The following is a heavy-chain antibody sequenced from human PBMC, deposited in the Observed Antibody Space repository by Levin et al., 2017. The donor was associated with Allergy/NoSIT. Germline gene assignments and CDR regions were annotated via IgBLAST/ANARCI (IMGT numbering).Heavy chain of an antibody. D-gene: IGHD5-12*01. CDR1: GFTVSSNY. J-gene: IGHJ4*02. V-gene: IGHV3-53*01. CDR3: AREAEYSGYED. Sequence: SCAASGFTVSSNYMSWVRQAPGKGLEWVSVIYSGGSTYYADSVKGRFTISRDNSKNTLYLQMNSLRAEDTAVYYCAREAEYSGYEDWGQGTLVTVSS. CDR2: IYSGGST.